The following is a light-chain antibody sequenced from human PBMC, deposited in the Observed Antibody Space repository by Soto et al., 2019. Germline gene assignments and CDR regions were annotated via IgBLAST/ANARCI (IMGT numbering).Light chain of an antibody. CDR2: DAS. CDR3: QQRADWPLT. Sequence: EIVLSQSPATLSLSPGERATLSCRASQSVNIYLAWYQQKPGQAPRLIIYDASSRATGTPARFSGSGSGTDFTLTISSLEPEDFAFYYCQQRADWPLTFGGGTKV. V-gene: IGKV3-11*01. CDR1: QSVNIY. J-gene: IGKJ4*01.